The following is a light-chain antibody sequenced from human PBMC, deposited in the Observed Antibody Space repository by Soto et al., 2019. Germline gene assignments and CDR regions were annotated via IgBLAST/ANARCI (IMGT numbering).Light chain of an antibody. V-gene: IGKV3-20*01. CDR2: GAS. Sequence: DIVLTQSPGTLCLSPGERATLSCRASQSVSSSYLAWYQQKPGQAPRLLIYGASSRATGIPDRFSGSGSGTEFTLTISSLQSEDFAVYYCQQYNNWPSWTFGQGTKVDIK. J-gene: IGKJ1*01. CDR3: QQYNNWPSWT. CDR1: QSVSSSY.